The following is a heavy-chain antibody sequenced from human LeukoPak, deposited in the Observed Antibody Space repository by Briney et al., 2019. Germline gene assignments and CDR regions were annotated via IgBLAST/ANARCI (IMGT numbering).Heavy chain of an antibody. J-gene: IGHJ4*02. D-gene: IGHD6-13*01. CDR3: ASPLFSSSWTDY. V-gene: IGHV1-2*02. Sequence: GASVKVSCKASGYTFTGYYMHWVRQAPGQGLEWMGWINPNRGGTNYAQKFQGRVTMTRDTSISTAYMELSRLRSDDTAVYYCASPLFSSSWTDYWGQGTLVTVSS. CDR1: GYTFTGYY. CDR2: INPNRGGT.